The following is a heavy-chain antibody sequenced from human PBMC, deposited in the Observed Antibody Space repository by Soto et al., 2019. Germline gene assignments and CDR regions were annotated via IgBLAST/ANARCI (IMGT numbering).Heavy chain of an antibody. CDR3: ASRHSSPYFDY. CDR1: GGSIINGDYY. D-gene: IGHD6-13*01. CDR2: IYYSGST. J-gene: IGHJ4*02. Sequence: SETLSLTCTVSGGSIINGDYYWTWIRQPPGKGLEWIGSIYYSGSTYYNPSLKSRVTISVDTSKNQFSLKLNSVTAADTAVYYCASRHSSPYFDYWGQGTLVTVSS. V-gene: IGHV4-30-4*01.